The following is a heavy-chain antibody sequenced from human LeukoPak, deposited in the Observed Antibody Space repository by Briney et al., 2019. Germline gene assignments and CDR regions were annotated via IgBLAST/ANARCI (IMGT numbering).Heavy chain of an antibody. CDR1: GGSISSGGYY. D-gene: IGHD5-18*01. J-gene: IGHJ5*02. Sequence: NPSETLSLTCTVSGGSISSGGYYWSWIRQPPGKGLEWIGYIYHSGSTYYNPSLKSRVTISVDRSKNQFSLKLSSVTAADTAVYYCAREWRVVYSYGQGDWFDPWGQGTLVTVSS. CDR3: AREWRVVYSYGQGDWFDP. CDR2: IYHSGST. V-gene: IGHV4-30-2*01.